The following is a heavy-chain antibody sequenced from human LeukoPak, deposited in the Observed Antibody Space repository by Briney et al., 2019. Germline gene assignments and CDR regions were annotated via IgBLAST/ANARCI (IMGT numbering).Heavy chain of an antibody. J-gene: IGHJ4*02. D-gene: IGHD3-3*01. CDR3: AKDIRARYEFHQGPNFDY. Sequence: GGSLRLSCAASGFTFDDYAMHWVGQAPGKGLEWVSGISWNSGSIGYADSVKGRFTISRDNAKNSLYLQMNSLRAEDMALYYCAKDIRARYEFHQGPNFDYWGQGTLVTVSS. CDR1: GFTFDDYA. CDR2: ISWNSGSI. V-gene: IGHV3-9*03.